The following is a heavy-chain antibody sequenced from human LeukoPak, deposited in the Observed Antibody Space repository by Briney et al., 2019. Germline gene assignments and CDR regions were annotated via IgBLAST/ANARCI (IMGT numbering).Heavy chain of an antibody. CDR3: ARDPDDYSNIQVNYFDY. D-gene: IGHD4-11*01. CDR2: ISSSSSYI. CDR1: GFTFSSYS. V-gene: IGHV3-21*01. Sequence: GGSLRLSCAASGFTFSSYSMTWVRQAPGKGLEWVSSISSSSSYIYYADSVKGRFTISRDNAKNSLYLQMNGLRAEDTAVYYCARDPDDYSNIQVNYFDYWGQGTLVTVSS. J-gene: IGHJ4*02.